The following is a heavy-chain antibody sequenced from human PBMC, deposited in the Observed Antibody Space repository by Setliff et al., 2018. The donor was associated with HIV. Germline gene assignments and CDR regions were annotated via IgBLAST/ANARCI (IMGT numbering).Heavy chain of an antibody. CDR1: GGSFSDYF. CDR3: ARSIVVVVAATPLGWFDS. CDR2: INHSGST. D-gene: IGHD2-15*01. J-gene: IGHJ5*01. Sequence: SETLSLTCAVYGGSFSDYFWTWIRQPPGKGLEWIGEINHSGSTNYNPSLKSRVTISVDKSKNQFSLELTSVTAADTAVYYCARSIVVVVAATPLGWFDSWGQGTLVTVSS. V-gene: IGHV4-34*01.